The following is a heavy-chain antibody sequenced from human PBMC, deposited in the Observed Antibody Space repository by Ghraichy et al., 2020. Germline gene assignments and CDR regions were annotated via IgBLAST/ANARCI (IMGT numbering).Heavy chain of an antibody. V-gene: IGHV1-46*03. CDR2: INPSGGST. D-gene: IGHD5-18*01. Sequence: ASVKVSCKASGYTFTSYYMHWVRQAPGQGLEWMGIINPSGGSTSYAQKFQGRVTMTRDTSTSTVYMELSSLRSEDTAVYYCAIGYRGYSYGYPAYFDYWGQGTLVTVSS. CDR3: AIGYRGYSYGYPAYFDY. J-gene: IGHJ4*02. CDR1: GYTFTSYY.